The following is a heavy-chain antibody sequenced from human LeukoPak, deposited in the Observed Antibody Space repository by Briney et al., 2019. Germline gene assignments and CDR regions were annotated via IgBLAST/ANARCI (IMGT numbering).Heavy chain of an antibody. J-gene: IGHJ5*02. CDR2: ISTSSSYI. CDR1: GFTFSSYS. Sequence: GGSLRLSCAASGFTFSSYSMNWVRQAPGKGLEWVSSISTSSSYIHYADSVKGRFTISRDNARNSLFLQMNSLRVEDTAVYYCASQSYARFDPWGQGTLVTVSS. CDR3: ASQSYARFDP. V-gene: IGHV3-21*01. D-gene: IGHD3-16*01.